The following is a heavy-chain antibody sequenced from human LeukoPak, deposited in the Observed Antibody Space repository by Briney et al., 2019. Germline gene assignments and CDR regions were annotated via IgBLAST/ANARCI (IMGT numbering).Heavy chain of an antibody. J-gene: IGHJ3*02. D-gene: IGHD6-19*01. V-gene: IGHV3-33*01. CDR3: ARDVYSSGPNAFDI. CDR1: GFTFSSYG. CDR2: IWYDGSSK. Sequence: GGSLRLSCAASGFTFSSYGMHWVRQAPGKGLEWVAVIWYDGSSKYYADSVKGRFTISRDNSKNTLYLQMNSLRAEDTAVYYCARDVYSSGPNAFDIWGQGTMVTVSS.